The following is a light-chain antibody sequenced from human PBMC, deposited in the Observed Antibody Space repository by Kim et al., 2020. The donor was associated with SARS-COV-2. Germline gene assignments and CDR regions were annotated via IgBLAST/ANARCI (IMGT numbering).Light chain of an antibody. CDR2: DAS. J-gene: IGKJ1*01. V-gene: IGKV3-15*01. CDR1: QTVSSN. Sequence: SPGGEVTLTCRASQTVSSNLAWYQQKPGQGPRLLIYDASTRATGIPARFRGSGSGSEFTLSISSLQSEDFAIYYCQHYNNWPPWTFGQGTKVDIK. CDR3: QHYNNWPPWT.